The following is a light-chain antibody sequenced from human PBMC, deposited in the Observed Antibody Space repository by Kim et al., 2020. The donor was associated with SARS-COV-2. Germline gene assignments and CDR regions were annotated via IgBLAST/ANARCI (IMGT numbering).Light chain of an antibody. CDR3: QQRSNWLLT. V-gene: IGKV3-11*01. J-gene: IGKJ4*01. Sequence: LSPGERAPLSCRACQSVSSYLAWYQQKPGQAPRLLIYDASNRATGIPARFSGSGSGTDFTLTISSLEPEDFAVYYCQQRSNWLLTFGGGTKVDIK. CDR2: DAS. CDR1: QSVSSY.